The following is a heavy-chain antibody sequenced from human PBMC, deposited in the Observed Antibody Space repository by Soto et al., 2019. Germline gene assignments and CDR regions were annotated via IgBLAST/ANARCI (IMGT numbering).Heavy chain of an antibody. CDR2: IYWDDDK. Sequence: QITLKESGPTLVKPTQNLTLTCTFSGFSLSTSGVGVGWIRQPPGKALEWLADIYWDDDKRYSPSLKTRLTLNKDPTKYQVVLTMTNMDPVDTATYYGAHRRVYYAIDVWGQGTTVTVSS. J-gene: IGHJ6*02. V-gene: IGHV2-5*02. CDR3: AHRRVYYAIDV. CDR1: GFSLSTSGVG.